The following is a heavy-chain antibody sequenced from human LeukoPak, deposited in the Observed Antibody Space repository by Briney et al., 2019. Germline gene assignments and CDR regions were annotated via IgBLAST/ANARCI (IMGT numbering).Heavy chain of an antibody. J-gene: IGHJ4*02. CDR2: ISGSGGST. V-gene: IGHV3-23*01. D-gene: IGHD2-2*02. Sequence: GGSLRLSCAASGFTFSNYAMKWVRQAPGKGLEWVSAISGSGGSTYYADSVKGRFTISRDNSKNTLYLQMNSLRAEDTAVYYCAKGGSTSCYTYFDYWGQGTLVTVSS. CDR1: GFTFSNYA. CDR3: AKGGSTSCYTYFDY.